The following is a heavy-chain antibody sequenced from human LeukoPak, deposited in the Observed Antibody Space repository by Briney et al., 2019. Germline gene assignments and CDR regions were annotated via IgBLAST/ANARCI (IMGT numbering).Heavy chain of an antibody. V-gene: IGHV3-30-3*01. Sequence: GGSVRLSCAASGFTFSTYAMHWVRQAPGKGLEWVALMSYDGTNKYYADPVKGRFTISRDNSKNTLYLQMNSLRAEDTAVYYCAKGDIAAALSSYYYYYYMDVWGKGTTVTVSS. D-gene: IGHD6-13*01. CDR1: GFTFSTYA. CDR2: MSYDGTNK. J-gene: IGHJ6*03. CDR3: AKGDIAAALSSYYYYYYMDV.